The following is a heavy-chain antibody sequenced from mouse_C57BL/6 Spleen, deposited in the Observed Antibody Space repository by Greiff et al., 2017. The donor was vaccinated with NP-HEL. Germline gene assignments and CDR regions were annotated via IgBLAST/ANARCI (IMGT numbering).Heavy chain of an antibody. CDR2: ISYDGSN. J-gene: IGHJ4*01. CDR3: ANIYYGNYGGYYAMDY. Sequence: EVQLQESGPGLVKPSQSLSLTCSVTGYSITSGYYWNWIRQFPGNKLEWMGYISYDGSNNYNPSLKNRISITRDTSKNQFFLKLNSVTTEDTATYYCANIYYGNYGGYYAMDYWGQGTSVTVSS. CDR1: GYSITSGYY. D-gene: IGHD2-1*01. V-gene: IGHV3-6*01.